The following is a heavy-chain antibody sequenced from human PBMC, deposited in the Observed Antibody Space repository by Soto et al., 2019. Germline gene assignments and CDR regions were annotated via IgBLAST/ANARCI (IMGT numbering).Heavy chain of an antibody. D-gene: IGHD2-21*01. CDR2: IYYSGST. CDR3: ARGGDHYYYYYMDV. Sequence: SETLSLTCTVSGGSISSGGYCWSWIRQHPGKGLEWIGYIYYSGSTYYNPSLKSRVTISVDTSKNQFSLKLSSVTAADTAVYYCARGGDHYYYYYMDVWGKGTTVTVSS. CDR1: GGSISSGGYC. V-gene: IGHV4-31*03. J-gene: IGHJ6*03.